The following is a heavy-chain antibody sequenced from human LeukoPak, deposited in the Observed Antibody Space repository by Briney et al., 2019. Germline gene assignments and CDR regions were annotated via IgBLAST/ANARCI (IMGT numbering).Heavy chain of an antibody. CDR1: GFTFSSYW. Sequence: GGSLRLSCAASGFTFSSYWMHWVRQAPGKGLVWVSRINSDGSSTSYADSVKGRFTISRDNAKNTLYLQMNSLRAEDTAVYYCAREFGLRRGGYQTPYYGMDVWGQGTTVTVSS. D-gene: IGHD5-12*01. J-gene: IGHJ6*02. CDR2: INSDGSST. CDR3: AREFGLRRGGYQTPYYGMDV. V-gene: IGHV3-74*01.